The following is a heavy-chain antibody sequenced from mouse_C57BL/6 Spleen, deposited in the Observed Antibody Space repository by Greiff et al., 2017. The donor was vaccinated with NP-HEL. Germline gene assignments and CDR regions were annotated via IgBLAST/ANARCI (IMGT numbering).Heavy chain of an antibody. V-gene: IGHV1-64*01. J-gene: IGHJ1*03. Sequence: QVQLKQPGAELVKPGASVKLSCKASGYTFTSYWMHWVKQRPGQGLEWIGMIHPNSGSTNYNEKFKSKATLTVDKSSSTAYMQLSSLTSEDSAVYYCARAGYDYDEYFDVWGTGTTVTVSS. CDR2: IHPNSGST. D-gene: IGHD2-4*01. CDR1: GYTFTSYW. CDR3: ARAGYDYDEYFDV.